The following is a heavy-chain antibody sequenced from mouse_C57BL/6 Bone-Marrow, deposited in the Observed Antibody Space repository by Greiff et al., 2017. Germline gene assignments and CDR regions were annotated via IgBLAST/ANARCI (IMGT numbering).Heavy chain of an antibody. CDR2: IYPGSGST. J-gene: IGHJ2*01. CDR1: GYTFSSYW. D-gene: IGHD2-12*01. CDR3: ASSVYPYSFSFDY. V-gene: IGHV1-55*01. Sequence: QVQLQQSGAELVKPGASVKMSCKASGYTFSSYWITWVKQRPGQGLEWIGDIYPGSGSTNYNEKFKSKATLTVDTSSSTAYMQLSSLTSEDSAVYYCASSVYPYSFSFDYWGQGTTLTVSS.